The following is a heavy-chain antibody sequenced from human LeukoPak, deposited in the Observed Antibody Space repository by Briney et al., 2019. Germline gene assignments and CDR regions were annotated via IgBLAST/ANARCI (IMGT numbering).Heavy chain of an antibody. Sequence: ASVKVSCKASGYTFTGYYMHWVRQAPGQGLEWMGWINPNSGGTNYAQKFQGRVTMTRDMSISTAYMELSRLRSDDTAVYYCARGSYYDLGDDAFDIWGQGTMVTVSS. J-gene: IGHJ3*02. CDR1: GYTFTGYY. V-gene: IGHV1-2*02. CDR2: INPNSGGT. CDR3: ARGSYYDLGDDAFDI. D-gene: IGHD3-22*01.